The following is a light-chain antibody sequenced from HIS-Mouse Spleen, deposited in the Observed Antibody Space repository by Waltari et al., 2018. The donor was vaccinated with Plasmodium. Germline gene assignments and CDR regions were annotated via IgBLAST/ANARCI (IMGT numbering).Light chain of an antibody. CDR1: QSVSSN. CDR2: VAS. CDR3: QQYNNWSFT. Sequence: EIVMTQSPATLSLSPGERATLSCRASQSVSSNLAWYQQKPGQPPRLLIYVASTRATGIPARFSGSGSGTEFTLTISSLQSEDFAVYYCQQYNNWSFTFGPGTKVDIK. J-gene: IGKJ3*01. V-gene: IGKV3-15*01.